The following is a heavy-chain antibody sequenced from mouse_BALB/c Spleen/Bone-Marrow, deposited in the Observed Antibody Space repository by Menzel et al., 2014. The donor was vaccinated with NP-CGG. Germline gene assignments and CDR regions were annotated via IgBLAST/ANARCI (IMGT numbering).Heavy chain of an antibody. Sequence: VHLVESGPGLVQPSQSLSITCTVSGFSLTTYGVHWVRQSPRKGLEWLGVIWSGGNTDYNAAFISRLSISKDNSKSQVFFKMNSLQANDTAIYYCARNSRIYYDYEGYAMDYWGQGTSVTVSS. V-gene: IGHV2-2*02. J-gene: IGHJ4*01. CDR2: IWSGGNT. CDR3: ARNSRIYYDYEGYAMDY. CDR1: GFSLTTYG. D-gene: IGHD2-4*01.